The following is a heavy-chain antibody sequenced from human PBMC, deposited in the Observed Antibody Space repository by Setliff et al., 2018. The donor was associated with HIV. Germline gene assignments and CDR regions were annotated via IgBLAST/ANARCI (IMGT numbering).Heavy chain of an antibody. CDR1: GGSISSYY. Sequence: PSETLSLTCTVSGGSISSYYWSWIRLPPGKGLEWIGYIYTSGSTYYNPSLKSRVTISTDTSKNLFSLKLNSVTAADTAVYYCARANYYHSSGYYPCFDDWGQGTLVTVSS. CDR2: IYTSGST. D-gene: IGHD3-22*01. V-gene: IGHV4-4*08. CDR3: ARANYYHSSGYYPCFDD. J-gene: IGHJ4*02.